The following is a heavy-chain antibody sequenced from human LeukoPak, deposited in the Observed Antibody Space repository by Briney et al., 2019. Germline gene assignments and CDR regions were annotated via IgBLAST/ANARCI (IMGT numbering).Heavy chain of an antibody. Sequence: SATLSPSCAASDGSTSSYIKCWIRPPPQKGVERVWYISYSGSTYYNPSLKSRVTISVDTSKNQFSLKLSSVTAADTAVDYYARQLGGSRWELRDLVDYWGQGTLVTVSS. CDR1: DGSTSSYI. V-gene: IGHV4-59*08. J-gene: IGHJ4*02. CDR2: ISYSGST. CDR3: ARQLGGSRWELRDLVDY. D-gene: IGHD1-26*01.